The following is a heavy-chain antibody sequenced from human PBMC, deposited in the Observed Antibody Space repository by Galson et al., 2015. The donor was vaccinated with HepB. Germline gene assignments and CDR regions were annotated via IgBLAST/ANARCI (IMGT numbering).Heavy chain of an antibody. D-gene: IGHD3-16*01. CDR1: GGSISSPY. Sequence: LSLTCSVSGGSISSPYWSWIRQPPGKGREWIGYINDSGNTKYNPSLKSRVTISVDTSKNQFSLRLTSVTAADTAVYYCARQKGVMMPFDYWGQGTLVTVSS. CDR2: INDSGNT. CDR3: ARQKGVMMPFDY. J-gene: IGHJ4*02. V-gene: IGHV4-59*08.